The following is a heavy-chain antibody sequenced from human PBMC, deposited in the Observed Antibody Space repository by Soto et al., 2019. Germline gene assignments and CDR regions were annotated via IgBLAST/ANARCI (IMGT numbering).Heavy chain of an antibody. V-gene: IGHV1-69*01. CDR1: GGTFSSYA. D-gene: IGHD6-13*01. CDR2: IIPIFGTA. J-gene: IGHJ4*02. Sequence: QVQLVQSGAEVRKRGSSVKVSCKASGGTFSSYAISWVRQAPGQGLEWMGGIIPIFGTANYAQKFQGRVTITADESTSTAYMELSSLRSEDTAVYYCARDRTQGIAAAGFDYWGQGTLVTVSS. CDR3: ARDRTQGIAAAGFDY.